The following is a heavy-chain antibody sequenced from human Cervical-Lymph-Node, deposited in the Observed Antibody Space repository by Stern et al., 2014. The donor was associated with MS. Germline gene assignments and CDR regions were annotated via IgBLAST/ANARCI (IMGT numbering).Heavy chain of an antibody. CDR1: GFTFGDYA. D-gene: IGHD1-26*01. CDR2: IRSKTYGGTP. V-gene: IGHV3-49*03. J-gene: IGHJ4*02. Sequence: EVQLVESGGGLVQPGRSLRLSCTASGFTFGDYAMSWFRQAPGKGLEWVGFIRSKTYGGTPTYDASVRGRFTISRADSKSIAYLQMHSMKTEDAALYYYSRETGATEEYSFDYWGQGALVTVSS. CDR3: SRETGATEEYSFDY.